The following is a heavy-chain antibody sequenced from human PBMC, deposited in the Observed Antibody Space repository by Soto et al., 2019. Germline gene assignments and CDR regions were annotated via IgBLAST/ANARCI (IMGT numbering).Heavy chain of an antibody. CDR1: GGSFSGYY. D-gene: IGHD2-15*01. V-gene: IGHV4-34*01. J-gene: IGHJ6*03. CDR2: INHSGST. CDR3: ARAGCSGGSCYAYYYYYMDV. Sequence: QVQLQQWGAGLLKPSETLSLTCAVYGGSFSGYYWSWIRQPPGKGLEWIGEINHSGSTNYNPSLKSRVTISVDTSKNQFSLKPSSVTAADTAVYYCARAGCSGGSCYAYYYYYMDVWGKGTTVTVSS.